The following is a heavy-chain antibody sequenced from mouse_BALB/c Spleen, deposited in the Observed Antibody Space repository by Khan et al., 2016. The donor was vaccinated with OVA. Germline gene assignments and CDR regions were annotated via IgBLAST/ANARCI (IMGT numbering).Heavy chain of an antibody. CDR3: ARGYFGNYECAY. J-gene: IGHJ3*01. D-gene: IGHD2-1*01. CDR1: GYTFTSYW. V-gene: IGHV1S132*01. CDR2: IFPGTGTT. Sequence: QVQLKQSGTELVKPGASVKLSCKTSGYTFTSYWIQWVKQRPGQGLEWIGQIFPGTGTTYYNENFKGKATLTIDTSSTTAYMQLSSLTSEDSAVYFCARGYFGNYECAYWGQGTLVTVSA.